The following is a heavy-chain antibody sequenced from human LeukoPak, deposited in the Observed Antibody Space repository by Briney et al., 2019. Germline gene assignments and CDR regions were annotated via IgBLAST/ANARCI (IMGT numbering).Heavy chain of an antibody. D-gene: IGHD5-24*01. Sequence: SETLSLTCAVYGGSFSGYYWSWIRQPPGKGLEWIGEINHSGSTNYNPSLKSRVTISVDTSKNQFSLKLSSVTAADTAVYYCARGPLKRWLQLEAFDIWGQGTMVTVSS. CDR2: INHSGST. V-gene: IGHV4-34*01. J-gene: IGHJ3*02. CDR3: ARGPLKRWLQLEAFDI. CDR1: GGSFSGYY.